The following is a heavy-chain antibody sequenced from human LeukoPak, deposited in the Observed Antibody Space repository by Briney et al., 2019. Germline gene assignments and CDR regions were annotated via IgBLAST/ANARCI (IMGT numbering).Heavy chain of an antibody. D-gene: IGHD2-21*02. Sequence: PSETLSLTCTVSGGSISSYYWSWIRQPPGKGLEWIGYIYYSGSTNYNPSLKSRVTISVDTSKNQFSLKLSSVTAADTAVYYCARADEDPLAYCGGDCYSGFDYWGQGTLVTVSS. V-gene: IGHV4-59*01. CDR2: IYYSGST. J-gene: IGHJ4*02. CDR3: ARADEDPLAYCGGDCYSGFDY. CDR1: GGSISSYY.